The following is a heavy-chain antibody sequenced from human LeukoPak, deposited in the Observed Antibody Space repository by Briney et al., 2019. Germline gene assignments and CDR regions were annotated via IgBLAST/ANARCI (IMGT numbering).Heavy chain of an antibody. CDR1: GYTFTSYG. D-gene: IGHD6-13*01. CDR3: ARDQRIAAAGTRVDY. V-gene: IGHV1-18*01. Sequence: ASVRVSCKASGYTFTSYGISWVRQAPGQGLEWMGWISVYNGNTNYAQKLQGRVTMTTDTSTSTAYMELRSLRSDDTAVYYCARDQRIAAAGTRVDYWGQGTLVTVSS. CDR2: ISVYNGNT. J-gene: IGHJ4*02.